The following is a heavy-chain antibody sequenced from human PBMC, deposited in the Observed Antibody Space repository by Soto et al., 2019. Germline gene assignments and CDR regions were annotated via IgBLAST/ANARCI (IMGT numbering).Heavy chain of an antibody. CDR2: IIPMFGTT. D-gene: IGHD5-18*01. V-gene: IGHV1-69*06. CDR1: GGTFSSFG. J-gene: IGHJ6*02. Sequence: QLQLVQSGTEVKKPGSSVKVSCEAAGGTFSSFGISWVRQAPGQGLEWMGGIIPMFGTTNYAQQFQGRVTISADKSTSTAYMELRSLRSEDTAMYYCATLGQRGYRQDTSGGAGGHFYVTDVWSQGTTVTVSS. CDR3: ATLGQRGYRQDTSGGAGGHFYVTDV.